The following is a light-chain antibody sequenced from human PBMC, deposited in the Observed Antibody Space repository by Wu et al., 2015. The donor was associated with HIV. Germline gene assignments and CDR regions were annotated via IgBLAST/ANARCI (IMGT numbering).Light chain of an antibody. Sequence: DIQMTQSPSSLSASVGDGVTITCRASQGISNSLAWFQQKPGKAPKLLLFAASKLESGVPFRFSGSGSWTDYTLTISSLQPDDFATYYCQQYDKYPWTFGQGTKVEIK. V-gene: IGKV1-NL1*01. J-gene: IGKJ1*01. CDR2: AAS. CDR1: QGISNS. CDR3: QQYDKYPWT.